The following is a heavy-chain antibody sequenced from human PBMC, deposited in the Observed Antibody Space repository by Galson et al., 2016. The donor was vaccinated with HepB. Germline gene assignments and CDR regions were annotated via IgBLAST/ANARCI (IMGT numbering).Heavy chain of an antibody. Sequence: QSGAEVKKPGESLKISCKASGYTFTNYWIGWVRQMPGKGLEWMGIIYPGDSDTRYSPSFQGQVTISADKSIATAYLQWSSLEASDTAIYYCARHPKDYDTTGYFYWGQGTLVTVSS. D-gene: IGHD3-22*01. CDR1: GYTFTNYW. CDR3: ARHPKDYDTTGYFY. J-gene: IGHJ4*02. CDR2: IYPGDSDT. V-gene: IGHV5-51*01.